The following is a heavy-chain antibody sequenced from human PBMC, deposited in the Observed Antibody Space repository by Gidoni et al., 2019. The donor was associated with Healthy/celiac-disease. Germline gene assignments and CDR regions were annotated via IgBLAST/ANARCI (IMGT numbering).Heavy chain of an antibody. CDR2: INPNSGGT. J-gene: IGHJ6*02. V-gene: IGHV1-2*02. CDR1: GYTFNGYY. Sequence: QVQLVQSGAEVKKPGASVKVSCKASGYTFNGYYMHWVRQAPGQGLEWMGWINPNSGGTNYAQKFQDRVTMTRDTSISTAYMELSRLRSDDTAVYYCARVADYYYYYGMDVWGQGTTVTVSS. CDR3: ARVADYYYYYGMDV.